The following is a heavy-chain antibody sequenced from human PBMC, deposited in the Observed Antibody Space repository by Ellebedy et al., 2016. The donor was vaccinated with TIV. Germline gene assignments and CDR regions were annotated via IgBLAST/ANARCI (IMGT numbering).Heavy chain of an antibody. D-gene: IGHD5-18*01. CDR1: GGSTSTYY. J-gene: IGHJ6*02. Sequence: MPSETLSLTCTVPGGSTSTYYWSWIRQPPGKGLEWIGNVYHSGSINYNPSLKSRVTISVDTSKNHFSLRLSSVTAADTAVYYCAREQSGYSYGSPVFYGMDVWGQGTTVTVSS. V-gene: IGHV4-59*01. CDR2: VYHSGSI. CDR3: AREQSGYSYGSPVFYGMDV.